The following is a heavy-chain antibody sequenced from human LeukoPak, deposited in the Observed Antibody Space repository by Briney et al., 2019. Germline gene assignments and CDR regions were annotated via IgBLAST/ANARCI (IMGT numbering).Heavy chain of an antibody. V-gene: IGHV3-53*01. J-gene: IGHJ4*02. Sequence: GGSLRLSCAASGFSVGTNYMSWVRQAPGKGLEWVSVIYSGGSTYYADSVKGRFTISRDNSKNTLYLQMNSLRAEDTAVYYCARESDYGQFDYWGQGTLVTVSS. CDR2: IYSGGST. CDR1: GFSVGTNY. D-gene: IGHD4-17*01. CDR3: ARESDYGQFDY.